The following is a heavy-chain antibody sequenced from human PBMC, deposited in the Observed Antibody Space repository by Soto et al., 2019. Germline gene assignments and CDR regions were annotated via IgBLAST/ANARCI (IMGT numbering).Heavy chain of an antibody. CDR3: TRGYSGPDY. V-gene: IGHV3-74*01. D-gene: IGHD2-15*01. CDR2: IDNDGGTT. Sequence: EVQLVESGGGSVQPGGSLRLSCAASGFTFSSYFMYWVRQAPGKGLVWVSSIDNDGGTTNYADSVKGRFTIARDNAKNTMDRQMNSLRAEDTAVYYCTRGYSGPDYWGQGTMGTVSS. CDR1: GFTFSSYF. J-gene: IGHJ4*02.